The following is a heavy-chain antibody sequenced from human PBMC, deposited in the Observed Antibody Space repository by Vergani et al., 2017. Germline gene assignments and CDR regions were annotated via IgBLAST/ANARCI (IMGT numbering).Heavy chain of an antibody. CDR1: GGSISSYY. V-gene: IGHV4-59*01. Sequence: QVQLQESGPGLVKPSETLSLTCTVSGGSISSYYWSWIRQPPGRGLEWIGYIYYSGSTNYNPPHKSRVTISVDTAKNQFSLKLSSVTAADTAVYYCARGVAAAGTAFDYWGQGTLVTVSS. J-gene: IGHJ4*02. D-gene: IGHD6-13*01. CDR2: IYYSGST. CDR3: ARGVAAAGTAFDY.